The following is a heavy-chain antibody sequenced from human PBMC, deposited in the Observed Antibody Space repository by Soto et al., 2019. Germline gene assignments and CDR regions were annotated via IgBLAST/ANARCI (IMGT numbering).Heavy chain of an antibody. J-gene: IGHJ5*02. CDR2: IYYSGST. V-gene: IGHV4-39*01. CDR1: GGSISSSTYY. D-gene: IGHD3-10*01. CDR3: ASHGSESDYNNWFDP. Sequence: SETLSLTCTVSGGSISSSTYYWGWIRQPPGKGLEWIGSIYYSGSTYYNPSLKSRVTISVDTSKNQFSLKLSSVTVADTAVYYCASHGSESDYNNWFDPWGQGSLVPVSA.